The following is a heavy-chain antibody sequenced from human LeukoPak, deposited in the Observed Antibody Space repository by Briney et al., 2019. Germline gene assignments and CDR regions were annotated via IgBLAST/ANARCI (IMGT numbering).Heavy chain of an antibody. CDR2: LYSDGGT. Sequence: GGSLRLSCAASGFSVGNSYMNWVRQPPGKGLEWVSLLYSDGGTHYADSVKGRFTISRDNSKNMLYLQMNSLRAEDTAVYYCAGGWSYYYFDFRGQGTLVTVSS. D-gene: IGHD3-10*01. CDR1: GFSVGNSY. V-gene: IGHV3-66*02. CDR3: AGGWSYYYFDF. J-gene: IGHJ4*02.